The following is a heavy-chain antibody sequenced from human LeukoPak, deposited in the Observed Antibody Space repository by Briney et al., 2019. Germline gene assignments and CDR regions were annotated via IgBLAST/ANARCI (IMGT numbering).Heavy chain of an antibody. Sequence: NPSETLSLTCTVSGGSISSSSYYWGWIRQPPGKGLEWIGSIYYSGSTYYNPSLKSRVTISVDTSKNQFSLKLSSVTAADTAVYYCARDIGHSSSSNYGVDVWGQGTTVTVSS. CDR3: ARDIGHSSSSNYGVDV. J-gene: IGHJ6*02. CDR2: IYYSGST. D-gene: IGHD6-13*01. CDR1: GGSISSSSYY. V-gene: IGHV4-39*07.